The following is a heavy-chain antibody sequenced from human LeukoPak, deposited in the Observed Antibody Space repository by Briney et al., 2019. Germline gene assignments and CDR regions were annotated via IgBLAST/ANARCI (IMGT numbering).Heavy chain of an antibody. Sequence: PGGSLRLSCAASGFTFSSYGMHWVRQAPGKGLEWVAVISYDGSNKYYADSVKGRFTISRDNAKNSLYLQMNSLRAEDTAVYYCASLARTPGGWGQGTLVTVSS. CDR3: ASLARTPGG. V-gene: IGHV3-30*03. CDR1: GFTFSSYG. J-gene: IGHJ4*02. CDR2: ISYDGSNK. D-gene: IGHD1-14*01.